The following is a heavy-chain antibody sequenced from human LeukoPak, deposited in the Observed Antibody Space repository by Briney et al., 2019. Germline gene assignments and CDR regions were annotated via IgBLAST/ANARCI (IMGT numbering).Heavy chain of an antibody. Sequence: PSETLSLTCAVYGGSFSGYYWSWIRQPPGKGLEWTGEINHSGSTNYNPSLKSRVTISVDTSKNQFSLKLSSVTAADTAVYYCARGPYGYYYGSGSRNNWFDPWGQGTLVTVSS. CDR1: GGSFSGYY. D-gene: IGHD3-10*01. CDR3: ARGPYGYYYGSGSRNNWFDP. V-gene: IGHV4-34*01. CDR2: INHSGST. J-gene: IGHJ5*02.